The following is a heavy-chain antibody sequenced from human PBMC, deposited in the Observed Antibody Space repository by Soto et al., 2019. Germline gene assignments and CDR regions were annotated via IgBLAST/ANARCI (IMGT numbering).Heavy chain of an antibody. CDR1: GGSISSGDYY. Sequence: QVQLQESGPGLVKPSQTLSLTCTVSGGSISSGDYYWSWIRQPPGKGLEWIGYIYYSGSTYYNPSLKSRVTISVDTSKIQSSLKLSSVTAADTAVYYCARVGGFGATTIDYWGQGTLVTVSS. V-gene: IGHV4-30-4*01. J-gene: IGHJ4*02. D-gene: IGHD3-10*01. CDR2: IYYSGST. CDR3: ARVGGFGATTIDY.